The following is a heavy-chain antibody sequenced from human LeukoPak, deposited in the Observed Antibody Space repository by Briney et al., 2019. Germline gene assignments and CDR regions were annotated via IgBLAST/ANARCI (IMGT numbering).Heavy chain of an antibody. D-gene: IGHD3-10*01. V-gene: IGHV4-4*02. CDR1: GGSISSSNW. CDR2: IYHSGST. CDR3: AGRGGNYYGSGSYYHPREYNWFDP. Sequence: SETLSLTCAVSGGSISSSNWWSWVRQPPGKGLEWIGEIYHSGSTNYNPSLKSRVTISVDTSKNQFSLKLSSVTAADTAVYYCAGRGGNYYGSGSYYHPREYNWFDPWGQGTLVTVSS. J-gene: IGHJ5*02.